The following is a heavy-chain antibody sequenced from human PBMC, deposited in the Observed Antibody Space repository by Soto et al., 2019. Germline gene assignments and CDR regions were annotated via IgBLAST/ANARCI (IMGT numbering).Heavy chain of an antibody. V-gene: IGHV3-15*07. CDR3: TLYSYCAMIVVLFYFSTQGTLVPGSAGM. CDR2: IKSKTDGGTT. D-gene: IGHD3-22*01. Sequence: GGSLRLSCAASGFTFSNAWINWVRQAPGKGLEWVGRIKSKTDGGTTDFAAPVKGRFAISRDDSKNMVYLQMNSLKTEDTGIYYCTLYSYCAMIVVLFYFSTQGTLVPGSAGM. CDR1: GFTFSNAW. J-gene: IGHJ6*01.